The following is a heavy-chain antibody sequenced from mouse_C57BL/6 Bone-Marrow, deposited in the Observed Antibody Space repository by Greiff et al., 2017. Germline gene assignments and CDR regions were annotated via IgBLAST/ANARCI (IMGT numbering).Heavy chain of an antibody. CDR2: IYPGSGST. CDR3: ARGPPTVVEPWFAY. CDR1: GYTFTSYW. D-gene: IGHD1-1*01. Sequence: QVQLQQPGAELVKPGASVKMSCKASGYTFTSYWITWVKQRPGQGLEWIGDIYPGSGSTNYNEKFKSKATLTVDTSSNTAYMQLSSLTSEDSAVYYCARGPPTVVEPWFAYWGQGTLVTVSA. V-gene: IGHV1-55*01. J-gene: IGHJ3*01.